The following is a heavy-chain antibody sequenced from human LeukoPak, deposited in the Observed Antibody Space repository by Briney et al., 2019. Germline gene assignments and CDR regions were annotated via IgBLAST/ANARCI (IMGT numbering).Heavy chain of an antibody. CDR3: ARDRGDQFVAPMDV. CDR2: ISSSSSYI. J-gene: IGHJ6*02. Sequence: GGSLRLSCAASGFTFSSYSMNWVRQAPGKGLKWVSSISSSSSYIYYADSVKGRFTISRDNAKNSLYLQMNSLRAEDTAVYYCARDRGDQFVAPMDVWGQGTTVTVSS. D-gene: IGHD2-21*02. V-gene: IGHV3-21*01. CDR1: GFTFSSYS.